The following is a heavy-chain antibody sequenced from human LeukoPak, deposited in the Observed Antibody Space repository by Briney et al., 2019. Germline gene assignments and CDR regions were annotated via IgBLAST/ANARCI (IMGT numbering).Heavy chain of an antibody. V-gene: IGHV1-18*04. J-gene: IGHJ6*03. D-gene: IGHD2-2*02. CDR1: GYTFTGYY. Sequence: ASVKVSCKASGYTFTGYYMHWARQAPGQGLEWMGWISAYNGNTNYAQKLQGRVTMTTDTSTSTAYMELRSLRSDDTAVYYCARRPAAISGYYYYMDVWGKGTTVTVSS. CDR2: ISAYNGNT. CDR3: ARRPAAISGYYYYMDV.